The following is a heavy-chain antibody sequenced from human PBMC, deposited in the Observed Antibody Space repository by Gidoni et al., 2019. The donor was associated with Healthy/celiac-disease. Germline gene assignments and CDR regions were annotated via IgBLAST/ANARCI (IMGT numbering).Heavy chain of an antibody. V-gene: IGHV4-61*02. J-gene: IGHJ4*02. CDR2: IYTSGST. D-gene: IGHD2-2*01. Sequence: QVQLQESGPGLVKPSQTLSLTCTVSGGSISSGSYYWSWIRPPAGKGLEWIGRIYTSGSTNYNPSLKSRVTISVDTSKNQFSLKLSSVTAADTAVYYCATEYCSSTSCPVFYWGQGTLVTVSS. CDR1: GGSISSGSYY. CDR3: ATEYCSSTSCPVFY.